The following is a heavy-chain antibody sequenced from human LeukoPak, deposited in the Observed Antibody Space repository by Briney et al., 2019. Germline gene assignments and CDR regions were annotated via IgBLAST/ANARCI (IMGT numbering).Heavy chain of an antibody. CDR1: GFTFSSYG. J-gene: IGHJ3*02. CDR3: ASTTVVTRLSAFDI. V-gene: IGHV3-33*01. D-gene: IGHD4-23*01. Sequence: PGGSLRLSCAASGFTFSSYGMHWVRQAPGKGLEWVAVIWYDGSNKYYADSVKGRFTISRDNSKNTLYLQMNSLRAEDTAVYYCASTTVVTRLSAFDIWGQGTMVTVSS. CDR2: IWYDGSNK.